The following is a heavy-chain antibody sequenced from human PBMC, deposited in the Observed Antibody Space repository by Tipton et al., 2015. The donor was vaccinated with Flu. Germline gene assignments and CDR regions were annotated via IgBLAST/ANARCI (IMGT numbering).Heavy chain of an antibody. V-gene: IGHV4-59*11. J-gene: IGHJ5*02. CDR1: GGSISSHY. D-gene: IGHD3-16*01. CDR2: IYYSGSI. Sequence: TLSLTCTVSGGSISSHYWSWIRQPPGNGLEWIGYIYYSGSISYNPSLKSRVTISVDTSKNQFSLKLSSVTAADTAVYYCARGGGFDPWGQGTLVTVSS. CDR3: ARGGGFDP.